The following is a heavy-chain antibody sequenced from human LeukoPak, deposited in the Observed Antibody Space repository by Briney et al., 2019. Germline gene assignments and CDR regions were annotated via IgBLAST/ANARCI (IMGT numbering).Heavy chain of an antibody. V-gene: IGHV1-69*13. CDR3: AFHFVLVPTTMGYYYGMDV. CDR1: GGTFSRNA. CDR2: IIPIFGTA. Sequence: GASVKVSCKASGGTFSRNAISWVRQAPGQGLEWMGGIIPIFGTADYAQKFQGRVTITADESTSTAYMELSSLRSEDTAVYFCAFHFVLVPTTMGYYYGMDVWGQGTTVTVSS. J-gene: IGHJ6*02. D-gene: IGHD2-2*01.